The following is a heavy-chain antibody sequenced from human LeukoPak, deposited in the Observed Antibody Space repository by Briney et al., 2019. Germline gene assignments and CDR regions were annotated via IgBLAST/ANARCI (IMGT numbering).Heavy chain of an antibody. Sequence: ASVKVSCKASGGTFSSYAISWVRQAPGQGLEWMGGIIPIFGTANYAQKFQGRVTITTDESTSTAYMELSSLRSEDTAVYYCARDFEPDTAMVHAFDIWGQGTTVTVSS. CDR2: IIPIFGTA. J-gene: IGHJ3*02. CDR3: ARDFEPDTAMVHAFDI. V-gene: IGHV1-69*05. CDR1: GGTFSSYA. D-gene: IGHD5-18*01.